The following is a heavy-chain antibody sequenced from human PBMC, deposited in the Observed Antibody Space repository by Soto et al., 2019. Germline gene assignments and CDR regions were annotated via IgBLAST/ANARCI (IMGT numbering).Heavy chain of an antibody. D-gene: IGHD6-6*01. CDR3: ARDRPTSSIRARDYYYAMDV. CDR2: ISTYNGNT. Sequence: QVQLVQSGAEVKKPGASVKVSCKASGYSFITYGISWVRQAPGQGLEGMGWISTYNGNTKYAQKLQGRVTMTTDTSTTTGYMDLRSLRSDDTAVYYCARDRPTSSIRARDYYYAMDVWGQGTTVTVSS. J-gene: IGHJ6*02. CDR1: GYSFITYG. V-gene: IGHV1-18*01.